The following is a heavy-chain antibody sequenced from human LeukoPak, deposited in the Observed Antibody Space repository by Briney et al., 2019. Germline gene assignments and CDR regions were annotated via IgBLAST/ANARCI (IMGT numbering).Heavy chain of an antibody. J-gene: IGHJ6*02. D-gene: IGHD3-22*01. CDR3: ARSHYYDTGMDV. CDR1: GGSISSFY. CDR2: IYYSGST. Sequence: PSETLSLTCTVSGGSISSFYWTWIRQPPGKGLEWIDYIYYSGSTNYNPSLKSRVTISVDTSKNQFSLKLSSVTAADTAVYFCARSHYYDTGMDVWGQGTTVTVSS. V-gene: IGHV4-59*01.